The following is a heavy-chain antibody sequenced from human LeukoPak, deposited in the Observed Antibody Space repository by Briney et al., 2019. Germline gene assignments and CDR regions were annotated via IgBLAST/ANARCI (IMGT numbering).Heavy chain of an antibody. CDR2: IYSGGST. J-gene: IGHJ4*02. Sequence: GGSLRLSCAASGFTVSSNYMSWVRQAPGKGLEWVSIIYSGGSTFYADSVKGRFTISRDNSKNTLYLQMNSLRAEDTAVYYCARDRLPYYYDSSGYYSRLDYWGQGTLVTVSS. V-gene: IGHV3-53*01. CDR3: ARDRLPYYYDSSGYYSRLDY. CDR1: GFTVSSNY. D-gene: IGHD3-22*01.